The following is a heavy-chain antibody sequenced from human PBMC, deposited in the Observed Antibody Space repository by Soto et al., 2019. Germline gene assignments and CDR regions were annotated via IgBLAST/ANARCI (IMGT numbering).Heavy chain of an antibody. Sequence: QLQLQESGPGLVKPSETLSLTCTVSGGSISSSSYYWGWIRQPPGKGLEWIGSIYYSGSTYYNPSLKSRVTISVDTSKNQFSLKLSSVTAADTAVYYCARRYPNGYYDSSGYYLDDAFDIWGQGTMAPSLQ. D-gene: IGHD3-22*01. J-gene: IGHJ3*02. CDR2: IYYSGST. CDR1: GGSISSSSYY. V-gene: IGHV4-39*01. CDR3: ARRYPNGYYDSSGYYLDDAFDI.